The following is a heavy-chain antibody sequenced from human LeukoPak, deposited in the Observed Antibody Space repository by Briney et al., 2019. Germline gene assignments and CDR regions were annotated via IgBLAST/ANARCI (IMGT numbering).Heavy chain of an antibody. Sequence: PSETLSLTCTVSGGSISSSSYYWGWIRQPPGKGLEWIGSIYYSGSTYYNPSLKSRVTISVDTSKNQFSLKLGSVTAADTAVYYCAKVLVGAEQFSPDDYWGQGTLVTVSS. J-gene: IGHJ4*02. CDR1: GGSISSSSYY. CDR3: AKVLVGAEQFSPDDY. V-gene: IGHV4-39*07. CDR2: IYYSGST. D-gene: IGHD1-26*01.